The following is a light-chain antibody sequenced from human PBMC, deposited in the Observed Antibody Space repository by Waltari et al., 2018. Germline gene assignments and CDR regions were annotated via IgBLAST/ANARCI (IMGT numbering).Light chain of an antibody. V-gene: IGLV2-14*01. CDR3: SSYTSSNTVI. CDR1: SSDVGGYNY. CDR2: DVS. Sequence: QSALTQPASVSGSPGQSITISCTGTSSDVGGYNYFSWYHKSPGKVPKLMIYDVSKWPSGVSNRFSGSKSGNTASLTISGLQAEDEADYYCSSYTSSNTVIFGGGTKLTVL. J-gene: IGLJ2*01.